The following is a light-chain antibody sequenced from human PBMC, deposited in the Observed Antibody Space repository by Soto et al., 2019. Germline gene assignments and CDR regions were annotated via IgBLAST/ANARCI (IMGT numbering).Light chain of an antibody. Sequence: EFVMTQSPPTLPGSQGEKATLPSRASQSFRTNLAWYQQKPGQAPRLLMYGASTRATGIPARFSGSGSGTEFSLTISGLQSEDFAVYYCQQYDDWPPRYTFGQGTKLEIK. CDR3: QQYDDWPPRYT. J-gene: IGKJ2*01. V-gene: IGKV3-15*01. CDR2: GAS. CDR1: QSFRTN.